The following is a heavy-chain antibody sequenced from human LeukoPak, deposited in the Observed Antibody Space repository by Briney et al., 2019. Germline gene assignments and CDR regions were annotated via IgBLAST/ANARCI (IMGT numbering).Heavy chain of an antibody. CDR2: VAYDGRNK. V-gene: IGHV3-30*02. J-gene: IGHJ6*02. CDR1: GFTFSYYG. Sequence: GGSLRLSCTASGFTFSYYGMHWVRQAPGKGLEWVAIVAYDGRNKLYADSVEGRFTISRDNSKNTLYLQMNSLRTEDTAVYYCAKDRNYGNYQKDHYYYYFGMDVWGQGTTVTVSS. D-gene: IGHD4-11*01. CDR3: AKDRNYGNYQKDHYYYYFGMDV.